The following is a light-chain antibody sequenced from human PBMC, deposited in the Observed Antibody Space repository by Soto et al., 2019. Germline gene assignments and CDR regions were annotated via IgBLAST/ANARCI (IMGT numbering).Light chain of an antibody. V-gene: IGKV3-20*01. J-gene: IGKJ1*01. CDR2: GAS. CDR3: QQYGNSPET. CDR1: QSVSFTY. Sequence: IVLSQSPATVSSYPGERATLSCGASQSVSFTYLAWYQQKPGQAPRLLIYGASSRATGIPDRFSGSGSGTDFTLTISRLEPEDFAVYYCQQYGNSPETFGQGTKVDI.